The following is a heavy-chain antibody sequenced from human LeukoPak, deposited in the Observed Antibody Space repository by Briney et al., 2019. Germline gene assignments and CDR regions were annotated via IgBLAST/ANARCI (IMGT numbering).Heavy chain of an antibody. J-gene: IGHJ5*02. CDR3: ARMGIGPFDP. V-gene: IGHV1-18*03. D-gene: IGHD1-26*01. CDR2: ISAYNGNT. CDR1: GYTFIAYN. Sequence: GASVKVSCKASGYTFIAYNVYWVRQAPGQGLEWMGWISAYNGNTNYAQKLQGRVTMTTDTSTSTAYMELRSLRSDDMAVYYCARMGIGPFDPWGQGTLVTVSS.